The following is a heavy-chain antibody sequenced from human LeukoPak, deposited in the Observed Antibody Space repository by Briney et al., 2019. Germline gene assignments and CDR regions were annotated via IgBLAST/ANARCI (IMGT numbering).Heavy chain of an antibody. Sequence: GGSLRLSCAASGFTFSSYWMSWVRQAPGKGLEWVANIKQDGSEKYYVDSVKGRFTIARDNAKNSLYLQMNSLRAEDTAVYYCGGEGGDWGEGYFDYWGQGTLVTVSS. D-gene: IGHD3-16*01. CDR3: GGEGGDWGEGYFDY. CDR2: IKQDGSEK. J-gene: IGHJ4*02. CDR1: GFTFSSYW. V-gene: IGHV3-7*03.